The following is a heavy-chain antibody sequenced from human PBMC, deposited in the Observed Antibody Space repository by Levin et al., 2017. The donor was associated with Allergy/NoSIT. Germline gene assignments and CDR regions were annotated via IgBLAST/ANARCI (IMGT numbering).Heavy chain of an antibody. CDR3: AKHYGDLHFDY. CDR2: ISYDGSNK. D-gene: IGHD4-17*01. CDR1: GFTFSSYG. V-gene: IGHV3-30*18. J-gene: IGHJ4*02. Sequence: GGSLRLSCAASGFTFSSYGMHWVRQAPGKGLEWVAVISYDGSNKYYADSVKGRFTISRDNSKNTLYLQMNSLRAEDTAVYYCAKHYGDLHFDYWGQGTLVTVSS.